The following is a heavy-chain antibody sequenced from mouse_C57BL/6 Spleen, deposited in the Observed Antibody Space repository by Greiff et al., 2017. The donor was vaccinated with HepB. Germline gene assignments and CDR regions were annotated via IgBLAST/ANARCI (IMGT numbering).Heavy chain of an antibody. D-gene: IGHD1-1*01. CDR2: IYPRSGNT. CDR3: ARSSYYGSSSAY. CDR1: GYTFTSYG. Sequence: VQLQQSGAELARPGASVKLSCKASGYTFTSYGISWVKQRTGQGLEWIGEIYPRSGNTYYNEKFKGKATLTADKSSSTAYMELRSLTSEDSAVYFCARSSYYGSSSAYWGQGTLVTVSA. J-gene: IGHJ3*01. V-gene: IGHV1-81*01.